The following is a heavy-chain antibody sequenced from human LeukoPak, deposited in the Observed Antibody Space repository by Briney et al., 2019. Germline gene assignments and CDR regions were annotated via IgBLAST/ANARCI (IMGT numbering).Heavy chain of an antibody. CDR1: GFTFSGSA. CDR2: IDKKDNLYAT. Sequence: PGGSLRLSCVASGFTFSGSAVHWVRQSSGKGLGWVGHIDKKDNLYATAYAESVKGRFTISRDDSKDTAFLHMDSLKTEDTALYYCTRDRGTYNWFDPWGQGTLVTVSS. V-gene: IGHV3-73*01. J-gene: IGHJ5*02. D-gene: IGHD2-15*01. CDR3: TRDRGTYNWFDP.